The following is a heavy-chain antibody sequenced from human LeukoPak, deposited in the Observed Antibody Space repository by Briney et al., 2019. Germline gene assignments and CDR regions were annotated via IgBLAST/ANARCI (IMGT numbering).Heavy chain of an antibody. V-gene: IGHV3-30*03. CDR2: ISSDGNDK. CDR1: GVTFRSYG. Sequence: GGSLRLSCAASGVTFRSYGMHWVRQAPGKGLEWVALISSDGNDKLYGESVRDRFTVSRDDSKSTLYLQMNSLRAEDTAVYYCTTKVIRGNSGDDYDDWGQGTLVTVSS. D-gene: IGHD5-12*01. J-gene: IGHJ4*02. CDR3: TTKVIRGNSGDDYDD.